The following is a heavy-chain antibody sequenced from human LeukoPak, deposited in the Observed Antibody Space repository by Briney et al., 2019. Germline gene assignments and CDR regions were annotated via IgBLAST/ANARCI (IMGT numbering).Heavy chain of an antibody. CDR3: AKGGSYGDYGDY. V-gene: IGHV3-30-3*01. CDR1: GFTFSSYA. D-gene: IGHD4-17*01. CDR2: ISYDGSNK. J-gene: IGHJ4*02. Sequence: GGSLRLSCAASGFTFSSYAMHWVRQAPGKGLEWVAVISYDGSNKYYADSVKGRFTISRDNSKNTLYLQMNSLRAEDTAVYYCAKGGSYGDYGDYWGQGTLVTVSS.